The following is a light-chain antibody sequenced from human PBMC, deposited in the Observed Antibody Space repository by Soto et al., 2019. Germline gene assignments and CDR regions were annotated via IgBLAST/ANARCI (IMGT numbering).Light chain of an antibody. CDR3: QQYDSLVT. J-gene: IGKJ1*01. CDR2: GAS. V-gene: IGKV3-20*01. CDR1: QSVSSSY. Sequence: DIVLPQFPRTLSLSTGERATLSCRASQSVSSSYLAWYHQKPGQAPRLLIYGASARATGIPDRFSGSGSGTDFTLTISRLEPEDFAVYYCQQYDSLVTFGQGTKVDIK.